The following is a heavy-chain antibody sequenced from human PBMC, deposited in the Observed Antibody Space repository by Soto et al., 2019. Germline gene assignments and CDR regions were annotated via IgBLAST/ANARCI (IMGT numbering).Heavy chain of an antibody. J-gene: IGHJ4*02. CDR3: ARGPRNWGVDY. V-gene: IGHV1-8*01. CDR1: GYTFTSYD. Sequence: GASVKGSCKASGYTFTSYDINWVRQATGQDFEWMGWMNPNSGNTAYAQKFQGRVTMTRDTSKSTAFMELSSLTSEDTAVYYCARGPRNWGVDYWGQGTLVTV. D-gene: IGHD7-27*01. CDR2: MNPNSGNT.